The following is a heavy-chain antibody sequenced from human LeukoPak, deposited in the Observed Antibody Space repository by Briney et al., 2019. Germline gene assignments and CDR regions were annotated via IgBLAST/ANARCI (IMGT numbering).Heavy chain of an antibody. Sequence: GESLKISCKGSGYSFTSFWITWVRQMPGEGLEWMVRIGPSGRSGSYTTYSPSFDAHVTISTDKSIKTANLQWRSLRASYTAMYYCSKSFCADGHFDLWGRGTLVTASS. CDR3: SKSFCADGHFDL. D-gene: IGHD3-3*01. CDR1: GYSFTSFW. CDR2: IGPSGRSGSYT. V-gene: IGHV5-10-1*01. J-gene: IGHJ2*01.